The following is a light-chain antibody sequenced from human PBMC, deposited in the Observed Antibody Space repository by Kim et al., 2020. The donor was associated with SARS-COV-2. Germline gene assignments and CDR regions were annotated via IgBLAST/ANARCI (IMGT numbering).Light chain of an antibody. V-gene: IGLV4-60*03. CDR3: ETWDSNTRV. Sequence: SAVKLTCTLGRGHSSYMSAWHQQQPGKAARYVMKLEGSGNANKGSGVPDRFSGSSSGADRYLTISNLQAEDEADYYCETWDSNTRVFGGGTQMTVL. J-gene: IGLJ3*02. CDR1: RGHSSYM. CDR2: LEGSGNA.